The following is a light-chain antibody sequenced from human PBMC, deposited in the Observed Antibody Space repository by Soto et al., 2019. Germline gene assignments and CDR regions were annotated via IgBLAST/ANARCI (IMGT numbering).Light chain of an antibody. CDR1: QSVSNNY. CDR2: GAS. CDR3: HQRQSWPRT. Sequence: EIVLTQSPGTLSLSPGERATLSCRASQSVSNNYLAWYQQKPGQAPRLLISGASNRATGIPDRFSGSGTGTDFTLTISDVQPEDFAVYYCHQRQSWPRTFGQGTKVDI. V-gene: IGKV3-20*01. J-gene: IGKJ1*01.